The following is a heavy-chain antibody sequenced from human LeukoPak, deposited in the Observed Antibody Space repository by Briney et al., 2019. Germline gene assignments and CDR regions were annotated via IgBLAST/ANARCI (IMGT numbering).Heavy chain of an antibody. V-gene: IGHV1-8*01. CDR1: GYTFTSYD. D-gene: IGHD3-9*01. J-gene: IGHJ4*02. CDR2: MNPNSGNT. Sequence: ASVKVSCKASGYTFTSYDINWVRQATGQGLEWMGWMNPNSGNTGYAQKFQGRVTMTRNTSISTAYMELSSLRSEDTAVYYCARGSRLGHYDILTGYSRPDLDYWGQGTLVTVSS. CDR3: ARGSRLGHYDILTGYSRPDLDY.